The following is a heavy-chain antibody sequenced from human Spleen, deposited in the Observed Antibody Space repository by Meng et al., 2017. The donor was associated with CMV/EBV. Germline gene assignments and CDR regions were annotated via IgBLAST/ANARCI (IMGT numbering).Heavy chain of an antibody. Sequence: GGSLRLSCIASRFTFGTYDIHWVRQAPGKGLEWVAIISHDGSSEHFADSVKGRFTISRDNSKNTVYLQMSSLRAEDTAVYYCAREERGYSFDYWGQGTLVTVSS. CDR2: ISHDGSSE. J-gene: IGHJ4*02. D-gene: IGHD5-18*01. CDR1: RFTFGTYD. CDR3: AREERGYSFDY. V-gene: IGHV3-30-3*01.